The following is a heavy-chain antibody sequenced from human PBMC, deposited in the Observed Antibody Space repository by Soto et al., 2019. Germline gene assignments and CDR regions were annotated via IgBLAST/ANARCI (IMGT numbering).Heavy chain of an antibody. J-gene: IGHJ5*02. CDR2: INAHSGGT. CDR1: GFSFTGYY. D-gene: IGHD6-6*01. V-gene: IGHV1-2*02. Sequence: SVKVSCKAAGFSFTGYYIHWLRQAPGQGLEWMGWINAHSGGTEYAQKFQGRVTLTRDTSIATAYLTLTSLTSNDTALYYCAKDLTRQLAYWLDPWGQGTQVTVS. CDR3: AKDLTRQLAYWLDP.